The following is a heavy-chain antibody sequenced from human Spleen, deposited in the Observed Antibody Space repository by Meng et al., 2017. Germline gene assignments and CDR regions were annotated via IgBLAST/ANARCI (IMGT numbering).Heavy chain of an antibody. J-gene: IGHJ6*02. Sequence: SETLSLTCTVSGGSISNNGYYWSWIRQHPGKGLEWMGYISYSGYTYYNPSRQSRVSISLDTSKNQFSLSLTSVTDADTAVYYCARGRIFGVVNAWMDVWGQGITV. CDR1: GGSISNNGYY. D-gene: IGHD3-3*01. CDR2: ISYSGYT. CDR3: ARGRIFGVVNAWMDV. V-gene: IGHV4-31*03.